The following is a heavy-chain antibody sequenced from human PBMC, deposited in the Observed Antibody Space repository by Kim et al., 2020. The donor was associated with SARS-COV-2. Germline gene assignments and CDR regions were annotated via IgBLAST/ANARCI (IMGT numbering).Heavy chain of an antibody. J-gene: IGHJ4*01. CDR3: AKAIGGYSYGYYFVY. CDR2: ISYDGSNK. V-gene: IGHV3-30*18. D-gene: IGHD5-18*01. Sequence: GGSLRLSCAASGFTFSSYGMHWVRQAPGKGLEWVAVISYDGSNKYYADSVKGRFTISRDNSKNTLYLQMNSLRAEDTAVYYCAKAIGGYSYGYYFVYWG. CDR1: GFTFSSYG.